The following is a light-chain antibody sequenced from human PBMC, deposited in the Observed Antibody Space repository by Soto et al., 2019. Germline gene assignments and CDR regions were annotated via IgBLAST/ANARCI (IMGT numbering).Light chain of an antibody. CDR3: QQYGSSRT. CDR2: GAS. Sequence: EIVLTQSPGTLSLSPGERATLSCRASQSVSSNYLAWYQQKPGQAPRLLIYGASSRATGIPDRFSGSGSGTDFTLTISRREPEEFSVYYCQQYGSSRTFGQGTRLAIK. CDR1: QSVSSNY. V-gene: IGKV3-20*01. J-gene: IGKJ5*01.